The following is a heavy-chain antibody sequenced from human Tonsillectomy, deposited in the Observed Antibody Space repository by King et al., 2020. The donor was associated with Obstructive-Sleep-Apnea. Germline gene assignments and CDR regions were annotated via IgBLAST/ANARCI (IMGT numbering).Heavy chain of an antibody. CDR3: AKDIINYDSLTGPVDY. V-gene: IGHV3-23*04. J-gene: IGHJ4*02. CDR2: LSGSGGRT. Sequence: VQLVESGGGLVQPGGSLRLSCAGSGFTFRSYAMSWVRQAPGKGREGVSGLSGSGGRTYSADSVKGRFTISRDNSKNTLYLQMNSLRAEDTAVYYCAKDIINYDSLTGPVDYWGQGTLVTVSS. CDR1: GFTFRSYA. D-gene: IGHD3-9*01.